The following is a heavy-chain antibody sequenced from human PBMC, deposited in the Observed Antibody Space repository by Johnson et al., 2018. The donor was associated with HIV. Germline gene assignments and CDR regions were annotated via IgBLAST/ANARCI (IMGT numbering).Heavy chain of an antibody. J-gene: IGHJ3*02. Sequence: QVQLVESGGGVVQPGRSLRLSCAASGFTFSSYAMHWVRQAPGKGLEWVAVISYDGSNKYYADSVKGRFTISRDNSKNTLYLQMNSLRAKDTDVYYCARQYYGSGTEAFDIWGQGTMVTVSS. CDR2: ISYDGSNK. V-gene: IGHV3-30*04. CDR1: GFTFSSYA. CDR3: ARQYYGSGTEAFDI. D-gene: IGHD3-10*01.